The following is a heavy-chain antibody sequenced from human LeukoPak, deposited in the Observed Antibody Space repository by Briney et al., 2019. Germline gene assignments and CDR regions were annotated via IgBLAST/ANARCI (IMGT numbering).Heavy chain of an antibody. CDR1: GYTFTGYY. J-gene: IGHJ5*02. D-gene: IGHD5-18*01. CDR3: ARDIVMVTYWFDP. CDR2: IKPNSGGT. V-gene: IGHV1-2*02. Sequence: ASLKVSCKASGYTFTGYYMHWVRQAPGQGLEWMGWIKPNSGGTNYAQKFQGRVTMTRDTSISTAYMELSRLRSDDTAVYYCARDIVMVTYWFDPWGQGTLVTASS.